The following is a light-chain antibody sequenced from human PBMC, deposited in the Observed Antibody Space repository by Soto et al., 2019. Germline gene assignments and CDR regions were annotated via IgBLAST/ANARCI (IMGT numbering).Light chain of an antibody. Sequence: EIVMTQSPATLSVSPGERATLSCRTSQSVSSNLAWHQQKPGQAPRLLIYGASTRATGIPARFSGSGSGTEFTLTISSLQSEDFAVYYCQQRSNWPRFTFGPGTKGDIK. J-gene: IGKJ3*01. CDR3: QQRSNWPRFT. V-gene: IGKV3D-15*01. CDR2: GAS. CDR1: QSVSSN.